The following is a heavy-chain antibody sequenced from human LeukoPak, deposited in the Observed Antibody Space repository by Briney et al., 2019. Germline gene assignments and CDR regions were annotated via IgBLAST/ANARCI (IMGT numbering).Heavy chain of an antibody. CDR1: GYTFTSYD. CDR3: ARDGKDYDILIGYYLDWFDP. CDR2: MNPNSGNT. D-gene: IGHD3-9*01. V-gene: IGHV1-8*03. J-gene: IGHJ5*02. Sequence: ASVKVSCKASGYTFTSYDINWVRQATGQGLEWMGWMNPNSGNTGYAQKFQGRVTITRNTSISTAYMELSSLRSEDTAVYYCARDGKDYDILIGYYLDWFDPWGQGTLVTVSS.